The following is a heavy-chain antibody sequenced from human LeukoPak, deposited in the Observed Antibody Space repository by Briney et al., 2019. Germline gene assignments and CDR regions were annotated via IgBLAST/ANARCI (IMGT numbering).Heavy chain of an antibody. Sequence: GGSLRLSCAASGFTFSSYAMSWVRQAPGKGLEWVSTFSGSGGSTHYADSVKGRFTISRDNSKNTLYLQMNSLRAEDTAVYYCATTGRHYDILTGYSYYFDYWGQGTLVTVSS. CDR2: FSGSGGST. CDR3: ATTGRHYDILTGYSYYFDY. D-gene: IGHD3-9*01. V-gene: IGHV3-23*01. CDR1: GFTFSSYA. J-gene: IGHJ4*02.